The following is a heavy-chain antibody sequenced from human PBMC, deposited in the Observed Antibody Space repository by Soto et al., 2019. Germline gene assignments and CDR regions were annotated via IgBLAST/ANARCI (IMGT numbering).Heavy chain of an antibody. CDR3: ARQQQLEPNYYYYYGMDV. J-gene: IGHJ6*02. V-gene: IGHV5-51*01. Sequence: GESLKISCKGSGYSFTSYWIGWVRQMPGKGLEWMGIIYPGDSDTRYSPSFQGQVTISADKSISTAYLQWSSLKASDTAMYYCARQQQLEPNYYYYYGMDVWGQGTTVTV. D-gene: IGHD6-13*01. CDR1: GYSFTSYW. CDR2: IYPGDSDT.